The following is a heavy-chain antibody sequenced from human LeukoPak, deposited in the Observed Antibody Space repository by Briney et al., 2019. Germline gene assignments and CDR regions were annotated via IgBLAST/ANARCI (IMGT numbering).Heavy chain of an antibody. J-gene: IGHJ3*02. V-gene: IGHV4-59*01. CDR1: GGSISSYY. CDR3: ARNEGSGYSAPDAFDI. Sequence: SETLSLTCTVSGGSISSYYWSWIRQPPGKGLEWIGYIYYSGSTNYNPSLKSRVTISVDTSKNQFSLKLSPVTAADTAVYYCARNEGSGYSAPDAFDIWGQGTTVTVSS. D-gene: IGHD3-22*01. CDR2: IYYSGST.